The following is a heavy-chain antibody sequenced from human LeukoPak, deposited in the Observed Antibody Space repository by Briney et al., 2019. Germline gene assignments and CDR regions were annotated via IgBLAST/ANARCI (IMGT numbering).Heavy chain of an antibody. V-gene: IGHV3-7*01. CDR2: IKQDGSEK. Sequence: PRGSLRLSCAASGFTSSSYWMSWVRQAPGKVLEWVANIKQDGSEKYYVDSVKGRFTISRDNAKNSLYLQMNSLRAEDTAVYYCAREDYAPDYWGQGTLVTVSS. CDR3: AREDYAPDY. J-gene: IGHJ4*02. D-gene: IGHD4-17*01. CDR1: GFTSSSYW.